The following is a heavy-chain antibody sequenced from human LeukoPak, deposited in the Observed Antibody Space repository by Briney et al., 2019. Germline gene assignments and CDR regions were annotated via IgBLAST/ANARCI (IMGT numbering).Heavy chain of an antibody. CDR2: ASGSGTTT. D-gene: IGHD3-9*01. CDR1: GFTFSSYA. Sequence: GGSLRLSCAASGFTFSSYAMSWVRQAPGKGLEWVSAASGSGTTTYYADSVKGRFSISRDNSKNTLYLQMNSLRAEDTAVYYCAKCILTGYYKGYMDVWGKGTTVTISS. V-gene: IGHV3-23*01. J-gene: IGHJ6*03. CDR3: AKCILTGYYKGYMDV.